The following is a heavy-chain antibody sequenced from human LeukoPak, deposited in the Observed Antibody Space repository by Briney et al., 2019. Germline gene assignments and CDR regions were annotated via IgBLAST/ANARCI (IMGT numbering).Heavy chain of an antibody. V-gene: IGHV1-2*02. J-gene: IGHJ1*01. Sequence: ASVTVSCKSSGYTLPDYYFHWVRQAPGQGLEWMAWINPNSGGTTYAKKFQGRVTVIRDTSISTAYMELSRMGSDDTTVYYRARSVRQASYYQHWGQGTLVTVSS. CDR2: INPNSGGT. CDR3: ARSVRQASYYQH. CDR1: GYTLPDYY. D-gene: IGHD2-21*01.